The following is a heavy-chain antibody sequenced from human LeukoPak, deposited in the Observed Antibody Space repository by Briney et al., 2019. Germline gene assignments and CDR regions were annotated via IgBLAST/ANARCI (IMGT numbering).Heavy chain of an antibody. CDR3: ARLGAHTTIFGVVIIPDYAFDI. CDR2: ISAYNGNT. J-gene: IGHJ3*02. Sequence: GASVKVSCKASGYTFTSYGISWVRQALGQGLEWMGWISAYNGNTYYAQKLQGRVTITADESTSTAYMELSSLRSEDTAVYYCARLGAHTTIFGVVIIPDYAFDIWGQGTRVTVSS. D-gene: IGHD3-3*01. CDR1: GYTFTSYG. V-gene: IGHV1-18*01.